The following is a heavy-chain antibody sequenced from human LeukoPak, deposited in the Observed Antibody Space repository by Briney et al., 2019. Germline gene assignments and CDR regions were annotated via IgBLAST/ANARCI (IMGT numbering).Heavy chain of an antibody. Sequence: GGSLRLSCAASGFTFSSRCMHWVRQAPGKGLVWVSRVNNDGSSTTYADSVKGRFTISRDNAKNTLYLQMNSLRVEDTAVYYCASGNSGYDYNFFDYWGQGTLVTVSS. CDR1: GFTFSSRC. J-gene: IGHJ4*02. CDR2: VNNDGSST. D-gene: IGHD5-12*01. V-gene: IGHV3-74*03. CDR3: ASGNSGYDYNFFDY.